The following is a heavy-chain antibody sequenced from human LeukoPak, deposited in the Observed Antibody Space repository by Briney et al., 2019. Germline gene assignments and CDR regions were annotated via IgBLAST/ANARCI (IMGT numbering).Heavy chain of an antibody. V-gene: IGHV1-8*03. J-gene: IGHJ6*03. D-gene: IGHD2-2*01. Sequence: ASVKVSCKASGYTFTNYDINWVRQATGQGLEWMGWMNPNSGDTGYAQKFQGRVTITRNTSISTAYMELSSLRSEDTAVYYCARSTRSTRDYYYMDVWGKGTTVTVSS. CDR3: ARSTRSTRDYYYMDV. CDR1: GYTFTNYD. CDR2: MNPNSGDT.